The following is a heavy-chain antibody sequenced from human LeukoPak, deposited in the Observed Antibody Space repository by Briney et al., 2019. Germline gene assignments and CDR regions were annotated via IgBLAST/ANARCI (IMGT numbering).Heavy chain of an antibody. J-gene: IGHJ3*02. CDR2: INWNGGST. D-gene: IGHD5-12*01. Sequence: GGSLRLSCAASGFTVSSNYMSWVRQAPGKGLEWVSGINWNGGSTGYADSVKGRFTISRDNAKNSLYLQMNSLRAEDTALYYCARGNSGYHDAFDIWGQGTMVTVSS. V-gene: IGHV3-20*04. CDR3: ARGNSGYHDAFDI. CDR1: GFTVSSNY.